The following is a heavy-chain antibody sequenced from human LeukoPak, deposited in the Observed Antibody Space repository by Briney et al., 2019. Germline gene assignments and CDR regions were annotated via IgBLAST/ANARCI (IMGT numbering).Heavy chain of an antibody. CDR2: ISGSGGST. J-gene: IGHJ4*02. V-gene: IGHV3-23*01. CDR3: AKEMANCGGDCNSPFDY. D-gene: IGHD2-21*02. CDR1: GFTFSSYV. Sequence: GGSLRLSCAASGFTFSSYVMSWVRQAPGKGLEWVSTISGSGGSTYYADSVKGRFTISRDNSENTLYLQMNSLRAEDTAVYYCAKEMANCGGDCNSPFDYWGEGTLVSVSS.